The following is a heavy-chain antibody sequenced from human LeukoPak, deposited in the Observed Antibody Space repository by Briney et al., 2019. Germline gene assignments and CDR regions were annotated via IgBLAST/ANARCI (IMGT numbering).Heavy chain of an antibody. D-gene: IGHD2-2*01. V-gene: IGHV4-61*01. J-gene: IGHJ3*02. CDR1: GGSISSGTDY. Sequence: SETLSLTCSVSGGSISSGTDYWSWIRQPPGKGLEWIGYIYYSGSTNYNPSLKSRVTISVDTSKNQSSLKLSSVTAADTAVYYCARGQVVVVPADAGDAFDIWGQGTMVTVSS. CDR3: ARGQVVVVPADAGDAFDI. CDR2: IYYSGST.